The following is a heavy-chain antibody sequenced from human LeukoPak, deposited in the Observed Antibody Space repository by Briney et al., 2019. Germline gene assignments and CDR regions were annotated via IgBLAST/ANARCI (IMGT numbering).Heavy chain of an antibody. CDR1: GYTFTGYY. D-gene: IGHD6-19*01. CDR2: INPNSGGT. J-gene: IGHJ6*03. V-gene: IGHV1-2*02. CDR3: ARRARSGIAVAGYYYYYYMDV. Sequence: GASVKVSCKASGYTFTGYYMHWVRQAPGQGLEWMGWINPNSGGTNYAQKFQGRVTMTRDTSISTAYMELSRLRSDDTAVYYCARRARSGIAVAGYYYYYYMDVWGKGTTVTVSS.